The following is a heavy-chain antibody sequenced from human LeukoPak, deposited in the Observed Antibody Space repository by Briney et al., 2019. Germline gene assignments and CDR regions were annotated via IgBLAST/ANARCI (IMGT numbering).Heavy chain of an antibody. Sequence: SQTLSLICSVSSYSINRNYHWAWIRQAPGKGLAGIGEINHSGSTNYTPSLKGRVTISVDTSKNQFSLKLSSVTAADTAVYYCARASQICYMDVWGKGTTVTVSS. CDR2: INHSGST. CDR1: SYSINRNYH. V-gene: IGHV4-38-2*02. CDR3: ARASQICYMDV. J-gene: IGHJ6*03.